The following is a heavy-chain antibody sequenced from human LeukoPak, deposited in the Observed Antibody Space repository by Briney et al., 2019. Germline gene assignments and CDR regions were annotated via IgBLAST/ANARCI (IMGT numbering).Heavy chain of an antibody. J-gene: IGHJ4*02. CDR2: IYHSGST. CDR1: GGAISSSNW. CDR3: ARSVEGYSYPHYFDY. V-gene: IGHV4-4*02. Sequence: SETLSLTCAVSGGAISSSNWWSWVRQPPGKGLEWIGEIYHSGSTNYNPSLKSRVTISVDTSKNQFSLKLSSVTAADTAVYYCARSVEGYSYPHYFDYWGQGTLVTVSS. D-gene: IGHD5-18*01.